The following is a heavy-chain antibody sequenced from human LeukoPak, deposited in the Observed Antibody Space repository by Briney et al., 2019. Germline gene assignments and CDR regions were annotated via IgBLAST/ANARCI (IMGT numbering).Heavy chain of an antibody. CDR3: ARVSWGY. CDR2: INHSGST. CDR1: GGSFSGYY. J-gene: IGHJ4*02. D-gene: IGHD7-27*01. Sequence: PSETLSLTCAVYGGSFSGYYWSWIRQPPGKGLEWIGEINHSGSTNYNPPLKSRVTISVDTSKNQFSLKLSSVTAADTAVYYCARVSWGYWGQGTLVTVSS. V-gene: IGHV4-34*01.